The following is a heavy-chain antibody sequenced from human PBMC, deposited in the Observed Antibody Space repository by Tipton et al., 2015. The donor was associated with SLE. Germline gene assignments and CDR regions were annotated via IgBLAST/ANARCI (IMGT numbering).Heavy chain of an antibody. CDR3: AKEVAVAGLSFDY. J-gene: IGHJ4*02. CDR2: ISGSGGST. D-gene: IGHD6-19*01. CDR1: GLTFSSYA. Sequence: SLRLSCAASGLTFSSYAMSWVRQAPGKGLEWVSAISGSGGSTYYADSVKGRFTISRDNSKNTLYLQMNSLRAEDTAVYYCAKEVAVAGLSFDYWGQGTLVTVSS. V-gene: IGHV3-23*01.